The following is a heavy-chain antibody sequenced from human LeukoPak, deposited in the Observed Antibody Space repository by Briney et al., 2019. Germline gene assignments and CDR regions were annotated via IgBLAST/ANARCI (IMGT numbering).Heavy chain of an antibody. V-gene: IGHV3-9*01. Sequence: GGSLRLSCAASVFTFDDYAMHWVRQAPGKGLEWVSGISWNSGSIGYADSVKGRFTISRDNAKNSLSLQMNSLRAEDTAVYYCARSDAFDIWGQGTMVTVSS. CDR3: ARSDAFDI. CDR1: VFTFDDYA. CDR2: ISWNSGSI. J-gene: IGHJ3*02.